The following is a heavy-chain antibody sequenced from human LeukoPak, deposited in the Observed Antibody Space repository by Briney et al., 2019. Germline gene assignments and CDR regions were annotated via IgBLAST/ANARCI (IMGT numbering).Heavy chain of an antibody. J-gene: IGHJ4*02. Sequence: SQTLSLTCTVSGGSISSGGYYWSWIRQPPGKGLEWIGYIYHSGSTYYNPSLKSRVTISVDRSKNQFSLKLSSVTAADTAVYYCARSRRDSSGYYFDYWGQGTLVTVSS. CDR3: ARSRRDSSGYYFDY. V-gene: IGHV4-30-2*01. CDR2: IYHSGST. D-gene: IGHD3-22*01. CDR1: GGSISSGGYY.